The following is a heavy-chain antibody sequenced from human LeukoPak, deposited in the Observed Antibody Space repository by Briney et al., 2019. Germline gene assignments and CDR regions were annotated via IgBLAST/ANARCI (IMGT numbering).Heavy chain of an antibody. CDR1: GFIYSSYV. D-gene: IGHD6-6*01. Sequence: GGSLRLSCAAAGFIYSSYVMTWVRQAPGKGVEWGSSISGSGGSPYYADSAKGRVTISRDNGKNTLYLQMKKLRAEDTAIYYSAKDRQSSSRSHFFDSWGQAPLVTVSS. CDR3: AKDRQSSSRSHFFDS. V-gene: IGHV3-23*01. CDR2: ISGSGGSP. J-gene: IGHJ4*02.